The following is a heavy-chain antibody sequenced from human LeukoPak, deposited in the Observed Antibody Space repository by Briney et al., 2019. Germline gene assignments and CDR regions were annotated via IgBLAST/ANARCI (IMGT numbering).Heavy chain of an antibody. CDR1: GGSISSYY. V-gene: IGHV4-4*07. CDR3: ARDRMITCGGVIVLFDY. D-gene: IGHD3-16*02. Sequence: PSETLSLTCTVSGGSISSYYWSWIRQPAGKGLEWIGRIYTSGSTNYNPSLKSRVTMSVDTSKNQFSLKLSSVTAADTAVYYCARDRMITCGGVIVLFDYWGQGTLVTVSS. CDR2: IYTSGST. J-gene: IGHJ4*02.